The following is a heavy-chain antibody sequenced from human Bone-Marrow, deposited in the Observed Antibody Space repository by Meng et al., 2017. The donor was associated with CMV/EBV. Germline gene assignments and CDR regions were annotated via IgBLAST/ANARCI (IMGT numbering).Heavy chain of an antibody. Sequence: SVKVSCKASGGTFSSYAISWVRQAPGQGLEWMGGIIPILCIANYAQKFQGRVTITEDKSTSTAYLELNSRRSEDTAVYYCARQYSKLNPFALYYYYGMDVWGQGTTVTVSS. CDR1: GGTFSSYA. V-gene: IGHV1-69*10. CDR3: ARQYSKLNPFALYYYYGMDV. CDR2: IIPILCIA. J-gene: IGHJ6*02. D-gene: IGHD1-7*01.